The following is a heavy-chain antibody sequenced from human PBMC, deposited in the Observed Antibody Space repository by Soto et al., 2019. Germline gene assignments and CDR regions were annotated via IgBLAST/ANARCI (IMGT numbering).Heavy chain of an antibody. J-gene: IGHJ5*02. CDR2: IFPGDSDT. CDR1: GYNFTSNW. Sequence: PGESLKISCKASGYNFTSNWIAWVRQMPGKGLEWMGIIFPGDSDTTYSPSFHGQVTISADKSISTAYLQWSSLKASDTAMYYCARLPLAAAYSDANTWGQGTLVTVSS. D-gene: IGHD6-13*01. CDR3: ARLPLAAAYSDANT. V-gene: IGHV5-51*01.